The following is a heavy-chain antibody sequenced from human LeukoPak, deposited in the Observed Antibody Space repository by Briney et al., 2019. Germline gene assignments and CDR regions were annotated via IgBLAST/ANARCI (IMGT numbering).Heavy chain of an antibody. D-gene: IGHD6-6*01. J-gene: IGHJ4*02. CDR3: ARHCGAARCFDY. V-gene: IGHV4-4*09. Sequence: SETLSLTCTVSGGSISSYYWSWIRQPPGKGLEWIGYIYTSGSTNYNPSLKSRVTISVDTSKNQFSLKLSSVTAADTAVYYYARHCGAARCFDYWGQGTLVTVSS. CDR1: GGSISSYY. CDR2: IYTSGST.